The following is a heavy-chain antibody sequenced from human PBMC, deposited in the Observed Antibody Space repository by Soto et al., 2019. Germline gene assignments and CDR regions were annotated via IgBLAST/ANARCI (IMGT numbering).Heavy chain of an antibody. Sequence: ASVKVSCKASGYTFTGYYMHWVRQAPGQGLEWMGWINPNSGGTNYAQKFQGRVTMTRDTSISTAYMELSRLRSDDTAVYYCAILYYAILTGPVDYWGQGTLVTVSS. V-gene: IGHV1-2*02. J-gene: IGHJ4*02. D-gene: IGHD3-9*01. CDR1: GYTFTGYY. CDR3: AILYYAILTGPVDY. CDR2: INPNSGGT.